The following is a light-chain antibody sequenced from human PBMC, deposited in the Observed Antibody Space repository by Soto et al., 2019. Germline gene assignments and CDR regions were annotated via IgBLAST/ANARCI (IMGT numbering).Light chain of an antibody. CDR2: KAS. V-gene: IGKV1-5*03. CDR3: QQYNSYSRT. J-gene: IGKJ1*01. Sequence: DIQMTQSPSTLSASVGDRVTITCRASQSISSWLAWYQQKPGKARKLLIYKASSLESGVTSRFSGSGSGTEFPLPISSLQPDDFATYSCQQYNSYSRTFGQGTKVE. CDR1: QSISSW.